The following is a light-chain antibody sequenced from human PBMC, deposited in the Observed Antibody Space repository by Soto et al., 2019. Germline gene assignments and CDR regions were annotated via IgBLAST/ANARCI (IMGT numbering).Light chain of an antibody. CDR1: QSVSSY. CDR2: DAS. V-gene: IGKV3-11*01. J-gene: IGKJ2*01. CDR3: QQRSNGPLYT. Sequence: EIVLTQSPATLSLSPGERATLSCRASQSVSSYLAWYQQKPGQAPRLLIYDASNRATGIPARFSGSGSGTDFTLPISSLEPEDFAVYYCQQRSNGPLYTFGQGTKLEIK.